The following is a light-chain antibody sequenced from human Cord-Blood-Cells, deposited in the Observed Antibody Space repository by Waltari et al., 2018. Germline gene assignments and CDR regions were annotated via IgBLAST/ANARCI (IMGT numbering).Light chain of an antibody. J-gene: IGKJ4*01. CDR2: AAS. Sequence: DIQMTQSPSSLPASVGDRVTITCRASQSISSYLNWYQQKPGKAPKLLIYAASSLQSGVPSRFNGSGSGTDFTLTISSLQPEDFATYYCQQSYSTPQTFGGGTKVEIK. CDR1: QSISSY. CDR3: QQSYSTPQT. V-gene: IGKV1-39*01.